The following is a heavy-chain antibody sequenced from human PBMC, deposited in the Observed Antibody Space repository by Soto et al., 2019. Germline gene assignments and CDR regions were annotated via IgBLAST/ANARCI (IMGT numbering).Heavy chain of an antibody. CDR3: ARDHPNWYFDL. V-gene: IGHV4-4*07. CDR2: LYANENT. J-gene: IGHJ2*01. Sequence: SETLSLTCTVSTASVNSYYWSWIRQPAGKGLEWIGRLYANENTDYNPSLRSRVTISVDTKRQFSLKLSSVTAADTAVYYCARDHPNWYFDLWGRGTPVTVSS. CDR1: TASVNSYY.